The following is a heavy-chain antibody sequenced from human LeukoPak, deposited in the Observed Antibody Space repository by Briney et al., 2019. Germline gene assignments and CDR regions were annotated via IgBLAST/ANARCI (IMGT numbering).Heavy chain of an antibody. CDR1: GGTFSSYA. V-gene: IGHV1-69*04. CDR3: ARAPYYYDSSGSFDY. CDR2: IIPILGIA. J-gene: IGHJ4*02. Sequence: GASVKVSCKASGGTFSSYAISWVRQAPGQGLEWMGRIIPILGIANYAQKFQGRVTITADKFTSTAYMELSSLRSEDTAVYYCARAPYYYDSSGSFDYWGQGTLVTVSS. D-gene: IGHD3-22*01.